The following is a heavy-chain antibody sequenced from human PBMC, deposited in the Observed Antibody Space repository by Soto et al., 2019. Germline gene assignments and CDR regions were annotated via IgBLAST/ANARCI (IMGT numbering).Heavy chain of an antibody. Sequence: QVQLVQSGAEVKKPGASVKVSCKASGFTFRNYGITWLRQVPGQGLEWMGWISAYNGNTVHAQEYEGRLTMTTDTSTSTAYMELRTLRPDDTAVYYCARPQNDILTDSYTNYFDSWGQGTRVTVSS. CDR3: ARPQNDILTDSYTNYFDS. CDR1: GFTFRNYG. V-gene: IGHV1-18*01. J-gene: IGHJ4*02. CDR2: ISAYNGNT. D-gene: IGHD3-9*01.